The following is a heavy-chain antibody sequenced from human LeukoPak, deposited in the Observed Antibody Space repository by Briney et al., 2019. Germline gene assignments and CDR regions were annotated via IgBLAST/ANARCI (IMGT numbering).Heavy chain of an antibody. J-gene: IGHJ6*02. CDR3: ARVLVGGDYYYGMDV. V-gene: IGHV1-18*01. Sequence: ASVKVSCKASGYTFTSYGISWVRQAPGQGLEWMGWISAYNGNTNYAQKLQGRVTMTTDTSTSTAYMELRSLRSDDTAVYYCARVLVGGDYYYGMDVWGQGTTVTVYS. D-gene: IGHD1-26*01. CDR2: ISAYNGNT. CDR1: GYTFTSYG.